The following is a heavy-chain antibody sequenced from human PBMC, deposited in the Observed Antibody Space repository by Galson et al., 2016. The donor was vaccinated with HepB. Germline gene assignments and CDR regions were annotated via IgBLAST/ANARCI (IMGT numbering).Heavy chain of an antibody. V-gene: IGHV3-23*01. CDR2: ISGSGTST. CDR1: GFTFSSYA. CDR3: AKAHPFNDYYYYFYMDV. Sequence: SLRLSCAASGFTFSSYAMSWVRQAPGKGLKWVSAISGSGTSTYYADSVKGRFTISRDKSRNTLYLQMNSLRAEDTAVYYCAKAHPFNDYYYYFYMDVWGKRTTVTVSS. J-gene: IGHJ6*03. D-gene: IGHD2-8*01.